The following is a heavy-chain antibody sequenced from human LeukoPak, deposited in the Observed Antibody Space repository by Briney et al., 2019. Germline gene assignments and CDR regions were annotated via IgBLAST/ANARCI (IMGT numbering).Heavy chain of an antibody. CDR2: IYSGGST. J-gene: IGHJ4*02. D-gene: IGHD3-10*01. V-gene: IGHV3-66*01. CDR1: GFTVSTNY. Sequence: PGGSLRLSCAASGFTVSTNYMNWVRQAPGKGLEWVSVIYSGGSTYYADSVKGRFTISRDNSKNTLYLQMNSLRDEDTAVYYCARGILWFGEFLDYWGQGTLVTVSS. CDR3: ARGILWFGEFLDY.